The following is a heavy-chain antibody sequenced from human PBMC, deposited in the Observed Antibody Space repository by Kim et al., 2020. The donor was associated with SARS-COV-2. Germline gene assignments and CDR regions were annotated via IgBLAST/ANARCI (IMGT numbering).Heavy chain of an antibody. Sequence: SETLSLTCAVYGGSFSGYYWSWIRQPPGKGLEWIGEINHSGSTNYNPSLKSRVTISVDTSKNQFSLKLSSVTAADTAVYYCARKGGVSSDYWGQGTLVTVSS. CDR2: INHSGST. J-gene: IGHJ4*02. CDR1: GGSFSGYY. D-gene: IGHD3-16*01. CDR3: ARKGGVSSDY. V-gene: IGHV4-34*01.